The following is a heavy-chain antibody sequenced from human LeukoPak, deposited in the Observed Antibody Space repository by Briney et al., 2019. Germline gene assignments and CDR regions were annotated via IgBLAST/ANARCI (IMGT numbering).Heavy chain of an antibody. J-gene: IGHJ5*02. CDR2: FYYSGST. V-gene: IGHV4-30-4*07. CDR3: ARESNYHGSGTGWFDP. D-gene: IGHD3-10*01. CDR1: GGSISRGGYS. Sequence: SETLSLTCAVSGGSISRGGYSWSWIRQPPGKGLEWIGYFYYSGSTYYNPSLKSRVTISVDTSKNQLSLKLSSVTAADTALYYCARESNYHGSGTGWFDPWGQGTLVTVSS.